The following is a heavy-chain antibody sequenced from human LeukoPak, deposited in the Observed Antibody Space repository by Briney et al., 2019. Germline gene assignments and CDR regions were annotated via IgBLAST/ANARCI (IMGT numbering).Heavy chain of an antibody. CDR1: GFTFSSYA. CDR2: ISYDGSNK. V-gene: IGHV3-30-3*01. CDR3: ARELGLYVWYFDL. Sequence: GRSLRLSCAASGFTFSSYAMHWVRQAPGKGLEWVAVISYDGSNKYYADSVKGRFTISRDNSKNTLYLQMNSLRAEDTAVYYCARELGLYVWYFDLWGRGTLVTVSS. J-gene: IGHJ2*01. D-gene: IGHD2/OR15-2a*01.